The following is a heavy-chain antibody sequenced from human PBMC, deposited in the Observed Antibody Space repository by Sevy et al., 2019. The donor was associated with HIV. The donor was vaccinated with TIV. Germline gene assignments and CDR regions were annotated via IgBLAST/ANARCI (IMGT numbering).Heavy chain of an antibody. Sequence: GGSLRLSCAASGFILSNAWMTWVRQAPGKGPEWVGHIKSKTDGGTTDYAAPVKGRFTISIDDSRNTLYLQMNSLKTEDTAVYYCTTPTYYYDSSGYYYTYWGQGTLVTVSS. D-gene: IGHD3-22*01. CDR1: GFILSNAW. CDR3: TTPTYYYDSSGYYYTY. V-gene: IGHV3-15*01. J-gene: IGHJ4*02. CDR2: IKSKTDGGTT.